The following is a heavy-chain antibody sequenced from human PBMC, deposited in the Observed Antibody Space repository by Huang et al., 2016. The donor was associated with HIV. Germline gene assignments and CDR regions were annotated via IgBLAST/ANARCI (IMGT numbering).Heavy chain of an antibody. CDR1: GGSISSHY. Sequence: QVQLQESGPGLVKPSETLSLSCTVSGGSISSHYWSWIRQPPGRGLEWIGNINYSGITNYNPPRQSRVIISVDTSKNQVSLKLTSVTAADTAVYYCARDIVRLDPWGQGTLVTVSS. J-gene: IGHJ5*02. CDR3: ARDIVRLDP. V-gene: IGHV4-59*11. CDR2: INYSGIT. D-gene: IGHD3-10*01.